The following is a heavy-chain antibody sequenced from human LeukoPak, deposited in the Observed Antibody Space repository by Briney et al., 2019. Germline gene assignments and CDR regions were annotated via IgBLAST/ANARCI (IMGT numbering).Heavy chain of an antibody. V-gene: IGHV1-2*06. D-gene: IGHD6-6*01. CDR1: GYTFTGYY. Sequence: ASVKVSCKASGYTFTGYYMHWVRQAPGQGLEWMGRINPYSGGTNYAQKFQGRVTMTRDTSISTAYMELSRLRSDDTAVYYCARGPGPIARSRFDPWGQGTLVTVSS. CDR3: ARGPGPIARSRFDP. J-gene: IGHJ5*02. CDR2: INPYSGGT.